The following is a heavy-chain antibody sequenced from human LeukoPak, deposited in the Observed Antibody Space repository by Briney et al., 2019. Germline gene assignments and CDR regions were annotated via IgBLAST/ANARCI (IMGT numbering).Heavy chain of an antibody. Sequence: PGGSLRLSCAASGFTFSSFSMNWVRQAPGKGLEWVSAISGSAISTSYADSVKGRFIISRDNSKNTLYLQINSLRVEDTALYYCARMSRIVVVPAAPLDYWGQGTLLTVSA. D-gene: IGHD2-2*01. CDR2: ISGSAIST. V-gene: IGHV3-23*01. J-gene: IGHJ4*02. CDR3: ARMSRIVVVPAAPLDY. CDR1: GFTFSSFS.